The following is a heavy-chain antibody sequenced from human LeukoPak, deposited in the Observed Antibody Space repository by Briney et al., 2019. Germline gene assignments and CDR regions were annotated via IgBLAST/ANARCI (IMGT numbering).Heavy chain of an antibody. Sequence: TSETLSLTCAVSGYSISSGYYWGWIRQPPGKGLEWIGSIYHSGSTYYNPSHKSRVTISVDTSKNQFSLKLSSVTAADTAVYYCARGAGYSGWGDWFDPWGQGTLVTVSS. D-gene: IGHD5-12*01. CDR2: IYHSGST. CDR3: ARGAGYSGWGDWFDP. J-gene: IGHJ5*02. V-gene: IGHV4-38-2*01. CDR1: GYSISSGYY.